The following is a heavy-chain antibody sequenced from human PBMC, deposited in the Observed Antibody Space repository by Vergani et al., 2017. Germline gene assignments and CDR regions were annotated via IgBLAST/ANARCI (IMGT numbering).Heavy chain of an antibody. D-gene: IGHD3-9*01. CDR3: AREGHYDILTGYSGFDY. J-gene: IGHJ4*02. CDR2: IKQDGSEK. V-gene: IGHV3-7*01. Sequence: EVQLVESGGGLVQPGGSLRLSCAASGFTFSSYWMSWVRQAPGKGLEWVANIKQDGSEKYYVDSVKGRFTISRDNAKNSLYLQMNSLRAEDTAVYYCAREGHYDILTGYSGFDYWGQGTLVTVSS. CDR1: GFTFSSYW.